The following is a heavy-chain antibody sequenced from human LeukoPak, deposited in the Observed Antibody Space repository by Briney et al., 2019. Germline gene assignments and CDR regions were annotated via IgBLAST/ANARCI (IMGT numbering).Heavy chain of an antibody. J-gene: IGHJ4*02. V-gene: IGHV3-48*03. CDR2: ISSSGSTI. D-gene: IGHD4-17*01. CDR1: GFTFSSYE. Sequence: GGSLRLSCAASGFTFSSYEMDWVRQAPGKGLEWVSYISSSGSTIYYADSVRGRFTISRDNAKNSLYLQMNSLRAEDTAVYYCARGADYGDYSPSFDYWGQGTLVTVSS. CDR3: ARGADYGDYSPSFDY.